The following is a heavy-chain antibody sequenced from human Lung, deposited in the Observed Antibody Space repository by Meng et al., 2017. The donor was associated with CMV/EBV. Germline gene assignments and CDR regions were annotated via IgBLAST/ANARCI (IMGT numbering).Heavy chain of an antibody. CDR3: ARGGNFDP. CDR2: ISTNTGTP. J-gene: IGHJ5*02. Sequence: QVHLVKSGSELKTPRDSVKVSCKASGYTFSTYTINWVRQAHGRGLEWMGWISTNTGTPTYTQGFTGRFVFSLDTSVSTAYLQISSLKAEDTAVYYCARGGNFDPWGQGTLVTVSS. D-gene: IGHD2/OR15-2a*01. V-gene: IGHV7-4-1*02. CDR1: GYTFSTYT.